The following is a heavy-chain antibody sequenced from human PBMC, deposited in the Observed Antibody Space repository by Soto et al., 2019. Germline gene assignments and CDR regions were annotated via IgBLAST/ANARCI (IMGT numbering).Heavy chain of an antibody. CDR2: ISGSGGST. CDR1: GFTFSSYA. CDR3: AKKRGDYSNFWYFDL. Sequence: EVQLLESGGGLVQPGGSLRLSCAASGFTFSSYAMSWVRQAPGKGLEWVSAISGSGGSTYYADSVKGRFTISRDNSKNTLYRQMNSLRAEDTAVYYCAKKRGDYSNFWYFDLWGRGTLVTVSS. D-gene: IGHD4-4*01. V-gene: IGHV3-23*01. J-gene: IGHJ2*01.